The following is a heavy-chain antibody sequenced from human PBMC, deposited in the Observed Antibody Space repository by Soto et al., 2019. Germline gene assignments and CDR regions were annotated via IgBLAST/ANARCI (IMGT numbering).Heavy chain of an antibody. CDR3: ARGPAMGYYYYYCMDV. Sequence: TSETLSLTCAVYGGSFSGYYWSWIRQPPGKGLEWIGEINHSGSTNYNPSLKSRVTVSVDTSKNQFSLKLSSVTAADTAVYYCARGPAMGYYYYYCMDVWRQLPTVTASS. J-gene: IGHJ6*02. D-gene: IGHD5-18*01. CDR1: GGSFSGYY. V-gene: IGHV4-34*01. CDR2: INHSGST.